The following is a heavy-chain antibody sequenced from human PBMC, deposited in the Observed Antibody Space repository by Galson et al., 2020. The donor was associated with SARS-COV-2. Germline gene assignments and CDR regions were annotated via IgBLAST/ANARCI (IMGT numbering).Heavy chain of an antibody. J-gene: IGHJ6*02. Sequence: KISCKASGGTFSSYAISWVRQAPGQGLEWMGRIIPIFGTANYAQKFQGRVTITADKSTSTAYMELSSLRSEDTAVYYCARGKRVAATYYYGMDVWGQGTTVTVSS. CDR3: ARGKRVAATYYYGMDV. V-gene: IGHV1-69*06. D-gene: IGHD2-15*01. CDR2: IIPIFGTA. CDR1: GGTFSSYA.